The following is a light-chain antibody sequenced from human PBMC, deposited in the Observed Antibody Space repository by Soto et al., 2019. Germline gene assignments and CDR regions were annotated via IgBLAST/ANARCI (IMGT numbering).Light chain of an antibody. V-gene: IGLV2-14*01. CDR1: SSDVGGYNY. Sequence: QCVLTEPASVSGSPGQSITISCTGTSSDVGGYNYVSWYQQHPGKAPKLMIYDVSNRPSGVSNRFSGSKSGNTASLTISGFKVEDEAIYYSSSYPSSCAFYASGPGTKVTVL. CDR2: DVS. CDR3: SSYPSSCAFYA. J-gene: IGLJ1*01.